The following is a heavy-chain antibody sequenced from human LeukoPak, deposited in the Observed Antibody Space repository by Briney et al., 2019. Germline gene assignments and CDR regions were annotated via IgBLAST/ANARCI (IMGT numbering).Heavy chain of an antibody. CDR1: GFTFSSYW. CDR2: IKQDGSER. V-gene: IGHV3-7*03. CDR3: AKDRYYGSGSPYDY. Sequence: SGGSLRLSCAASGFTFSSYWMSWVRQAPGKGLEWVANIKQDGSERYYVDSVKGRFTISRDNAKNSLYLQMNSLRAEDTAVYYCAKDRYYGSGSPYDYWGQGTLVTVSS. D-gene: IGHD3-10*01. J-gene: IGHJ4*02.